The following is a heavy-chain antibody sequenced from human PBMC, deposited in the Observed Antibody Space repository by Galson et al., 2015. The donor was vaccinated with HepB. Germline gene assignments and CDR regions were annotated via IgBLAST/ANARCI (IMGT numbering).Heavy chain of an antibody. CDR3: AREGRGTTVTVGFDY. CDR1: GFTFSSYS. V-gene: IGHV3-48*02. J-gene: IGHJ4*02. CDR2: ISSSSSTI. D-gene: IGHD4-11*01. Sequence: SLRLSCAASGFTFSSYSMNWVRQAPGKGLEWVSYISSSSSTIYYADSVKGRFTISRDNAKNSLYLQMNSLRDEDTAVYYCAREGRGTTVTVGFDYWGQGTLVTVSS.